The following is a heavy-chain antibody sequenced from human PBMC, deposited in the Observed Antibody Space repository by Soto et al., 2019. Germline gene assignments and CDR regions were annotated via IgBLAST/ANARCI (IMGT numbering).Heavy chain of an antibody. D-gene: IGHD2-15*01. CDR3: AREAGSPLVVYYYYMDV. CDR2: MNPNSGNT. Sequence: ASVKVSCKASGYTFTSYDINWVRQATGQGLEWMGWMNPNSGNTGYAQKFQGRVTMTRNTSISTAYMELSSLRSEDTAVYYCAREAGSPLVVYYYYMDVWGKGTTVTVSS. CDR1: GYTFTSYD. J-gene: IGHJ6*03. V-gene: IGHV1-8*01.